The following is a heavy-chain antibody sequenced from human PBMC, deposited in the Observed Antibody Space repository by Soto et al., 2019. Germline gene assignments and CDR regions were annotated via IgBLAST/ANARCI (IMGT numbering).Heavy chain of an antibody. CDR3: ARVTLKAGNWFDP. V-gene: IGHV1-2*02. CDR1: GYTFTDYF. J-gene: IGHJ5*02. Sequence: ASVKVSCKASGYTFTDYFIHWVRQAPGQGFEWMGWINPNSRGTNYAQKFQGRVTMTRDTSNNTAYMELRGLKSDDTAVYYCARVTLKAGNWFDPWGQGTLVTVSS. CDR2: INPNSRGT.